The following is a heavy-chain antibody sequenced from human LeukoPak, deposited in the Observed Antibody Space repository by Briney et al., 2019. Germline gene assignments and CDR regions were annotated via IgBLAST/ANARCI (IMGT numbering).Heavy chain of an antibody. V-gene: IGHV1-24*01. Sequence: ASVKVSCKVSGYTLTELSMHWVRQAPGKGLEWMGGFDPEDGETIYAQKFQGRVTMTEDTSTDTAYMELSSLRSEDTAVYYCATDLSRYSAIWRRGQKDAFDIWGQGTMVTVSS. CDR2: FDPEDGET. CDR1: GYTLTELS. CDR3: ATDLSRYSAIWRRGQKDAFDI. D-gene: IGHD2-21*02. J-gene: IGHJ3*02.